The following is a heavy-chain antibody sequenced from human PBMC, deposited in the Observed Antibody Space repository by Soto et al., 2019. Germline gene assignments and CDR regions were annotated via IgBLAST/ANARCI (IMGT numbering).Heavy chain of an antibody. J-gene: IGHJ4*02. D-gene: IGHD2-21*01. Sequence: EVQLVESGGGLVKPGGSLRLSCAASGFTFSSYSMNWVRQAPGKGLEWVSSISSSSSYIYYADSVKGRFTISRDNAKNSLYLQMNSLRAEDTAVYYCARSRTEMAIGGLFDYWGQGTLVTVSS. CDR3: ARSRTEMAIGGLFDY. CDR2: ISSSSSYI. V-gene: IGHV3-21*01. CDR1: GFTFSSYS.